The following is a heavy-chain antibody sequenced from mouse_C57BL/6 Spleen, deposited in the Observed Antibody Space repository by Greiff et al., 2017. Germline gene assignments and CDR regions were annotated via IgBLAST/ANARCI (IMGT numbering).Heavy chain of an antibody. CDR2: INPNYGTT. CDR3: ATGYYGSSPYAMDY. CDR1: GYSFTDYN. V-gene: IGHV1-39*01. Sequence: EVHLVESGPELVKPGASVKISCKASGYSFTDYNMNWVKQSNGKSLEWIGVINPNYGTTSYNQKFKGKATLTVDQSSSTAYMQLNSLTSEDSAVYYCATGYYGSSPYAMDYWGQGTSVTVSS. J-gene: IGHJ4*01. D-gene: IGHD1-1*01.